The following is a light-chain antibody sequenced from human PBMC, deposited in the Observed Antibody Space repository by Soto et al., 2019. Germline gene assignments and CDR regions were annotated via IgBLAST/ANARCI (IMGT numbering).Light chain of an antibody. Sequence: SYELTQPPSVSVAPGQTARITCGGNNIGSKSVHWYQQKPGQAPVLVVYDDSDRPSGIPERFSGSNSGNTATLTISRVEVGDEADYFCQVWDSSSDHLYVFGTGTKLTV. J-gene: IGLJ1*01. CDR2: DDS. CDR1: NIGSKS. V-gene: IGLV3-21*02. CDR3: QVWDSSSDHLYV.